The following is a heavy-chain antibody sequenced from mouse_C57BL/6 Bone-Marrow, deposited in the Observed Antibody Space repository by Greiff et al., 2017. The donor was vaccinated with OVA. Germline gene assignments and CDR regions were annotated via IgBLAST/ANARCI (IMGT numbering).Heavy chain of an antibody. J-gene: IGHJ3*01. CDR1: GFSFNTYA. V-gene: IGHV10-1*01. CDR2: IRSKSNNYAT. D-gene: IGHD2-3*01. Sequence: EVMLVESGGGLVQPKGSLKLSCAASGFSFNTYAMNWVRQAPGKGLEWVARIRSKSNNYATYYADSVKDRFTISRDDSESMLYLQMNNVKTEDTAMYYCVIYDGYYVGAYWGQGTLVTVSA. CDR3: VIYDGYYVGAY.